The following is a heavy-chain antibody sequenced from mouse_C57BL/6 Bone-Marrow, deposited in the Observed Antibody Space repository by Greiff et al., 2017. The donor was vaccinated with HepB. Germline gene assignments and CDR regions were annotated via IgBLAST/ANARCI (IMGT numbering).Heavy chain of an antibody. V-gene: IGHV10-1*01. CDR2: IRSKSNNYAT. Sequence: EVQVVESGGGLVQPKGSLKLSCAASGFSFNTYAMNWVRQAPGKGLEWVARIRSKSNNYATYYADSVKDRFTISRDDSESMLYLKMNNLKTEDTAMYYCVRRRLSMDYWGQGTSVTVSS. J-gene: IGHJ4*01. CDR3: VRRRLSMDY. CDR1: GFSFNTYA.